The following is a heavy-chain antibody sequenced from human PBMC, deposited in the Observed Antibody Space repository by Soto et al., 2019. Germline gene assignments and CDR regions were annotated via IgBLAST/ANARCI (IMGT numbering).Heavy chain of an antibody. CDR1: GYSFTNYG. CDR3: PRRYCSYPTCYSIDY. V-gene: IGHV1-18*04. CDR2: ISVYTGNT. Sequence: QVQLVQSGAEVKKPGASVKVSCKAAGYSFTNYGISWVRQAPGQGLEWVGWISVYTGNTNSAQKFQGRGTLTTDTSTSTAYMALRSLRSDDPAVYYCPRRYCSYPTCYSIDYWGQGTLVTVSS. D-gene: IGHD2-15*01. J-gene: IGHJ4*02.